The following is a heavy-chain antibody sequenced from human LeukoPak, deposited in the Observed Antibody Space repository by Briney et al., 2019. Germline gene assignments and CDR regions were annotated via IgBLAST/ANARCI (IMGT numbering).Heavy chain of an antibody. CDR3: AKHSHDGSAPYYEVQLDY. V-gene: IGHV3-23*01. J-gene: IGHJ4*02. Sequence: GGSLRLSCAASGFTFSNYAMSWVRQAPGKGLEWVSAISGSGVATYYANSVKGRFTISRDNSKNTVYLQMNSLRAEDTAIYYCAKHSHDGSAPYYEVQLDYWGQGTLVTVSS. CDR1: GFTFSNYA. CDR2: ISGSGVAT. D-gene: IGHD3-22*01.